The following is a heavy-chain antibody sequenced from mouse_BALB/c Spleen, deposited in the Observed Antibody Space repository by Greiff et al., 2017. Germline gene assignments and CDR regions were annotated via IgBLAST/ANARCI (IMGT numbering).Heavy chain of an antibody. CDR2: ISNGGGST. Sequence: EVMLVESGGGLVQPGGSLKLSCAASGFTFSSYTMSWVRQTPEKRLEWVAYISNGGGSTYYPDTVKGRFTISRDNAKNTLYLQMSSLKSEDTAMYYCARQGVLSYFDVWGAGTTVTVSS. D-gene: IGHD2-14*01. J-gene: IGHJ1*01. CDR1: GFTFSSYT. V-gene: IGHV5-12-2*01. CDR3: ARQGVLSYFDV.